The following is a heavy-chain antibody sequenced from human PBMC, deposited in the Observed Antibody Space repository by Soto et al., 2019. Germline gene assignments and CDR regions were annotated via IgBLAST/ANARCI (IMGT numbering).Heavy chain of an antibody. CDR3: AHRQSVTSFGLITQAVVCFDS. D-gene: IGHD3-16*01. CDR2: VYWDDDK. J-gene: IGHJ5*01. V-gene: IGHV2-5*02. Sequence: QITLKESGPPLVNPTQTLTLTCTFSGFSLSTSGAAVGWIRQPPGKALEWLALVYWDDDKRYSPSIKKRVTITKDTSKNQVVLTLTNAEPVDITIYYCAHRQSVTSFGLITQAVVCFDSWGQDTLVTVPS. CDR1: GFSLSTSGAA.